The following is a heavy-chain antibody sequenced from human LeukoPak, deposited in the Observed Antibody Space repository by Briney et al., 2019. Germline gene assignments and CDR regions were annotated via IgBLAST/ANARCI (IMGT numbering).Heavy chain of an antibody. J-gene: IGHJ3*02. CDR2: IYHSGST. D-gene: IGHD3-22*01. Sequence: SQTLSLTCAVSGGSISSGGYSWSWIRQPPGKGLEWIGYIYHSGSTYYNPSLKSRVTISVDRSENQFSLKLSSVTAADTAVYYCARGTYYYDSSGYYAFDIWGQGTMVTVSS. V-gene: IGHV4-30-2*01. CDR1: GGSISSGGYS. CDR3: ARGTYYYDSSGYYAFDI.